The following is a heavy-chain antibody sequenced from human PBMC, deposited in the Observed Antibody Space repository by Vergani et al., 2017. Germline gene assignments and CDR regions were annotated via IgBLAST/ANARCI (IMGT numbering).Heavy chain of an antibody. CDR1: GGPLSSYY. J-gene: IGHJ4*02. V-gene: IGHV4-59*13. D-gene: IGHD4-17*01. Sequence: QVPLQESGPGLVQPSETLSPTCTVSGGPLSSYYWSLIRQPPGKGLEWIGYIYYSGRTNYNPSLKSRVTISVDPSKNQFSLKLSSVTAADTAVYYCARASTVTTTAFDYWGQGTLVTVSS. CDR3: ARASTVTTTAFDY. CDR2: IYYSGRT.